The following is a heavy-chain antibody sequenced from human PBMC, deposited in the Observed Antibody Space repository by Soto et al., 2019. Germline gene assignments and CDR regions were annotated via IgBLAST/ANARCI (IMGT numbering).Heavy chain of an antibody. J-gene: IGHJ4*02. Sequence: QVQLVQSGAEVKRPGSSVKVSCEASGGTFSSLGFTWVRQAPGQGLEWMGGIIPISGRTTFAPKFLGRVTITADESPRTTYMELTALTSDDTAIYYCATRGTQGRWLEFADYWGQGTLVTVSS. D-gene: IGHD5-12*01. CDR3: ATRGTQGRWLEFADY. CDR1: GGTFSSLG. V-gene: IGHV1-69*01. CDR2: IIPISGRT.